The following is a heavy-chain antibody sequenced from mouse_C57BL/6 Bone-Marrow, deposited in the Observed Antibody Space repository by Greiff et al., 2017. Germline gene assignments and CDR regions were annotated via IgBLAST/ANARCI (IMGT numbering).Heavy chain of an antibody. D-gene: IGHD3-2*02. CDR1: GYTFTSYT. V-gene: IGHV1-4*01. Sequence: QVQLQQSGAELARPGASVKMSCKASGYTFTSYTMHWVKQRPGQGLEWIGYINPSSGYTKYNQKFKDKATLTADKSSSTAYMQLSSLTSEDSAVYYCASATSSGYYFDYWGQGTTLTVSS. CDR2: INPSSGYT. CDR3: ASATSSGYYFDY. J-gene: IGHJ2*01.